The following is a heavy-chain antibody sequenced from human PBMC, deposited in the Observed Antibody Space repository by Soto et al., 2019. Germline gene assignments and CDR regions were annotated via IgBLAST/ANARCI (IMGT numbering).Heavy chain of an antibody. D-gene: IGHD4-4*01. Sequence: WASVKVSCKASGVTFSSYAISWVRQAPGQGLEWMGGIIPIFGTANYAQKCQGRVTITADESTSTAYMELSSLRSEDTAVYYCARGDDYSNYDSNYWGQGTLVTVSS. CDR1: GVTFSSYA. CDR2: IIPIFGTA. J-gene: IGHJ4*02. V-gene: IGHV1-69*13. CDR3: ARGDDYSNYDSNY.